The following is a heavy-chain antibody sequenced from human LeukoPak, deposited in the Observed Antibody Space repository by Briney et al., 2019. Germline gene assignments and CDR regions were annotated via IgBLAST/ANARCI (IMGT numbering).Heavy chain of an antibody. CDR3: ARVSRRGSGWYVAFDY. CDR2: ISYDGSNK. J-gene: IGHJ4*02. Sequence: GGSLRLSCAASGFTFSSYAMHWVRQAPGKGLEWVAVISYDGSNKYYADSVKGRFTISRDNSKNTLYLQMNSLRAEDAAVYYCARVSRRGSGWYVAFDYWGQGTLVTVSS. V-gene: IGHV3-30-3*01. CDR1: GFTFSSYA. D-gene: IGHD6-19*01.